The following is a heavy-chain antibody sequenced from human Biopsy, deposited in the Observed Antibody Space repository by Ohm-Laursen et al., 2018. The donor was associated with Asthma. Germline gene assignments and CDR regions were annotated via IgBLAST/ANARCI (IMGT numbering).Heavy chain of an antibody. D-gene: IGHD2-15*01. CDR2: ISKDASTQ. Sequence: SLRLSCAASGFSFSNFAIHWVRQAPGKGLEWVGVISKDASTQDYADSVKGRFTIPRDNSKNTVYLDISSLRIEDTAVFYCGIVVAANPFQGDCWGQGTLVTVSS. CDR3: GIVVAANPFQGDC. J-gene: IGHJ4*02. CDR1: GFSFSNFA. V-gene: IGHV3-30*15.